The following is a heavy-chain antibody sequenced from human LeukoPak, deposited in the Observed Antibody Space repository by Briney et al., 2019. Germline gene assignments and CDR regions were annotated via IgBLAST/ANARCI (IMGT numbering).Heavy chain of an antibody. CDR1: GNTFTNYW. CDR3: ARSRDSSGYYYLI. J-gene: IGHJ4*02. D-gene: IGHD3-22*01. V-gene: IGHV5-51*01. CDR2: IYPDDSDT. Sequence: GESLKISCEASGNTFTNYWIAWVRQMPGEGLEWVGIIYPDDSDTKYSPSFQGQVTISADKSISPAYLQWSSLKAADTAMYYCARSRDSSGYYYLIWGQGTLVTVSS.